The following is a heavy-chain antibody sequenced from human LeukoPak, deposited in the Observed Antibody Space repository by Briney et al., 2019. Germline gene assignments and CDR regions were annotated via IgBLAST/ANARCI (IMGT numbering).Heavy chain of an antibody. CDR1: GYTFTSYD. V-gene: IGHV1-8*01. CDR3: ARGRYCSSTSCYSDWFDP. CDR2: MNPNSGNT. Sequence: VASVKVSCKASGYTFTSYDINWVRQATGQGLEWMGWMNPNSGNTGYAQKFQGRVTMTRNTSISTAYMELSSLRSEDTAVYYCARGRYCSSTSCYSDWFDPWGQGTLVTVSS. J-gene: IGHJ5*02. D-gene: IGHD2-2*01.